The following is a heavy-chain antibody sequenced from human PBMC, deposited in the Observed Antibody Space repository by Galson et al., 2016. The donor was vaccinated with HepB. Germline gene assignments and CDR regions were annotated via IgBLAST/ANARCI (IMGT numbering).Heavy chain of an antibody. CDR1: GDSVSSNSAG. D-gene: IGHD6-13*01. CDR2: TYYRSKWYS. V-gene: IGHV6-1*01. CDR3: ARAPAAIAAAGRLKFDAFDI. Sequence: CAISGDSVSSNSAGWNWIRQSPSRGLEWLGRTYYRSKWYSDYAVSVKSRITINPDTSKNQFSLQLSSVSPEDTAVYYCARAPAAIAAAGRLKFDAFDIWGQGTMVTVSS. J-gene: IGHJ3*02.